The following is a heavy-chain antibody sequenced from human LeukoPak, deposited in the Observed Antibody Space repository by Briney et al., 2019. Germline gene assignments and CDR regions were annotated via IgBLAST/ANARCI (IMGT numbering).Heavy chain of an antibody. CDR1: GGSISSYY. D-gene: IGHD3-22*01. CDR3: AREVPYYYDSSGSPYFDY. V-gene: IGHV4-59*01. Sequence: SETLSLTCTVSGGSISSYYWSWIRQPPGKGLEWIGYIYYSGSTNYNPSLKSRVTISVDTSKNQFSLKLSSVTAADTAVYYCAREVPYYYDSSGSPYFDYRGQGTLVTVSS. J-gene: IGHJ4*02. CDR2: IYYSGST.